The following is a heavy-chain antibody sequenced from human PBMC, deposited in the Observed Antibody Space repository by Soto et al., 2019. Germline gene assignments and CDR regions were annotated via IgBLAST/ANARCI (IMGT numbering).Heavy chain of an antibody. CDR3: TSVPYRGRDCYPLFDY. CDR1: VFTFRSYD. D-gene: IGHD2-21*02. CDR2: ISSSSRTI. Sequence: SLRLSCVASVFTFRSYDMNWVRQAPWKGLEWVSYISSSSRTIYYADSVKGRFTISRDNDKNSLYLQMNSLRADDTAVYYCTSVPYRGRDCYPLFDYWGQGALVTVSS. J-gene: IGHJ4*02. V-gene: IGHV3-48*03.